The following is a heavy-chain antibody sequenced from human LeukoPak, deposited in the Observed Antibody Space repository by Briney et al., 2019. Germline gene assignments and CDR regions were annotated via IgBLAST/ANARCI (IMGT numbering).Heavy chain of an antibody. Sequence: SVTVSCTASGGTFSSYAISWVRQAPGQGLEWMGGIIPIFGTANYAQKFQGRVTITTDESTSTAYMELSSLRSEDTAVYYCAGRSRVPAADIYYYYYYMDVWGKGTTVTVSS. D-gene: IGHD2-2*01. J-gene: IGHJ6*03. CDR1: GGTFSSYA. CDR2: IIPIFGTA. V-gene: IGHV1-69*05. CDR3: AGRSRVPAADIYYYYYYMDV.